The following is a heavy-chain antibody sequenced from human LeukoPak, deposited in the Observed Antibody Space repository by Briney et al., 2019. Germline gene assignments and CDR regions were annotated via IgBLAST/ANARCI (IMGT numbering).Heavy chain of an antibody. CDR3: AREAYDFWSGYALVDT. D-gene: IGHD3-3*01. CDR2: IYTSGST. J-gene: IGHJ4*02. CDR1: SGSLTSGSYY. Sequence: SQTLSLTCTVSSGSLTSGSYYWSWIRQPAGKGLEWIGRIYTSGSTNYNPSLKSRVTISVDTSKNQFSLKLSSVTAADTSVYYCAREAYDFWSGYALVDTWGQGTLVTVSS. V-gene: IGHV4-61*02.